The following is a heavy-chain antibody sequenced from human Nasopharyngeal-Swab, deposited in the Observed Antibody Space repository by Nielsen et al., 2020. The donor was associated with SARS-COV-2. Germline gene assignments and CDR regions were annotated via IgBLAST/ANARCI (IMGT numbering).Heavy chain of an antibody. D-gene: IGHD6-6*01. V-gene: IGHV3-11*01. CDR3: ARDGYSSSSSYYYYYGMDV. CDR2: ISSSGSTI. Sequence: WIRQPPGKGLEWVSYISSSGSTIYCADSVKGRFTISRDNAKNSLYLQMNSLRAEDTAVYYCARDGYSSSSSYYYYYGMDVWGQGTTVTVSS. J-gene: IGHJ6*02.